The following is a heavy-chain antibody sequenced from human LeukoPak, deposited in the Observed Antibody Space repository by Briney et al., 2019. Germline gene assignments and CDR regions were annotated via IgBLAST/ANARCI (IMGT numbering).Heavy chain of an antibody. CDR1: GGSISSYY. CDR3: ARRYSSGKQNWFDP. D-gene: IGHD6-19*01. J-gene: IGHJ5*02. V-gene: IGHV4-59*01. Sequence: PSETLSLTCTVSGGSISSYYWSWIRQPPGKGLEWIGYIYYSGSTNYNPSLKSRVTISVDTSKNQFSLKLSSVTAADTAVYYRARRYSSGKQNWFDPWGQGTLVTVSS. CDR2: IYYSGST.